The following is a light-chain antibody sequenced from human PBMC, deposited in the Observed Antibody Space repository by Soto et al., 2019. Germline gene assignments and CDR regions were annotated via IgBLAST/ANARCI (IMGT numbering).Light chain of an antibody. CDR2: DAS. J-gene: IGKJ4*01. CDR3: QQYNXXXLT. CDR1: QTVRSS. V-gene: IGKV3D-15*01. Sequence: EIVFTQSPGTLYLSPGERATLSCRASQTVRSSYLAWYQQRPGQDPRLLIYDASTRETGIPARFSGSASGTEFTLTISSLLSEDFAVXXXQQYNXXXLTXXGGTQVDIK.